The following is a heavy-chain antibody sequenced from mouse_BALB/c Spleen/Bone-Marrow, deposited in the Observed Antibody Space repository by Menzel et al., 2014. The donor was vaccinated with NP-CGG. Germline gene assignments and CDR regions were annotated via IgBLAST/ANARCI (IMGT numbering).Heavy chain of an antibody. CDR2: IWAGGST. CDR3: ARVTSSAVGAMDY. J-gene: IGHJ4*01. Sequence: VQRVESGPGLVAPSQSLSITCTVSGFSLTSYGVHWVRQPPGKGLEWLGVIWAGGSTNYNSALMSRLSISKDNSKSQVFLKMNSLQTDDTAMYYCARVTSSAVGAMDYWGQGTSVTVSS. D-gene: IGHD3-2*02. CDR1: GFSLTSYG. V-gene: IGHV2-9*02.